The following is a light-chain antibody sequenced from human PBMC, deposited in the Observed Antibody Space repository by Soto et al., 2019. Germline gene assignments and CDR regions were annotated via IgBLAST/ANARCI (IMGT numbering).Light chain of an antibody. CDR1: QSVSSSY. J-gene: IGKJ1*01. Sequence: EIVLTQSPGTLSLSPGERATLSCRASQSVSSSYFAGYQQKPGQAPRLLIYGASSRATGISDRFSGSGSGTHFTLPISRLEPEDFAVYYCQQYGNSPWTFGQGTKVEVK. CDR3: QQYGNSPWT. V-gene: IGKV3-20*01. CDR2: GAS.